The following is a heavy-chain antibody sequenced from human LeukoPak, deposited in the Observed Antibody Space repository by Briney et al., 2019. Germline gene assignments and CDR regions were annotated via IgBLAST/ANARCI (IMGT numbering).Heavy chain of an antibody. D-gene: IGHD2-2*01. CDR1: GFTLSSYA. CDR2: VNPTSTNT. J-gene: IGHJ5*02. V-gene: IGHV3-23*01. CDR3: AKWFCTSANCDRGYFDP. Sequence: GGSLRLSCTASGFTLSSYAMIWVRQAPGKGLAWVAIVNPTSTNTHYADSVKGRFTISRDNSKNTLYLQMNGLRAEDTALYYCAKWFCTSANCDRGYFDPWGQGAPVTVSS.